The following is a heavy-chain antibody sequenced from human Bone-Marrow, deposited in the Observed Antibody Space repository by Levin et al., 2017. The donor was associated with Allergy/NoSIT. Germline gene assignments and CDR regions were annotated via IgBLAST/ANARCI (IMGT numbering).Heavy chain of an antibody. J-gene: IGHJ4*02. CDR2: ISDSGGST. D-gene: IGHD3-22*01. V-gene: IGHV3-23*01. Sequence: ASVKVSCAASGFTFSSYAMSWVRQAPGKGLEWVSGISDSGGSTYYADSVKGRFTISRDNSKNTLYLQMNSLRAEDTAVYYCANCDSSGPWDYFDYWGQGTLVTVSS. CDR3: ANCDSSGPWDYFDY. CDR1: GFTFSSYA.